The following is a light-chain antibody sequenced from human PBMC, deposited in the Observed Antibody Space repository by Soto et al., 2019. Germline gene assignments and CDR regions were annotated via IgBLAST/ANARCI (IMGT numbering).Light chain of an antibody. CDR2: GAS. CDR1: QIVSSK. Sequence: VMTESLATLSVSPGERATLSCRASQIVSSKLAWYQQKRGQAPRLRIYGASSRATGIPTRFSGSGSGTEFTLTINTLQSEDFAVYFCQQYDNWPPWTFGQGTKV. V-gene: IGKV3D-15*01. J-gene: IGKJ1*01. CDR3: QQYDNWPPWT.